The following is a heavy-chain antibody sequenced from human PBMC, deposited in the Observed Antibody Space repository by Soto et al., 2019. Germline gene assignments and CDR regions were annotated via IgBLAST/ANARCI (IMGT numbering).Heavy chain of an antibody. CDR3: ARRRYCGADCYSQYYYGMDI. J-gene: IGHJ6*02. CDR2: VIPVLGVT. V-gene: IGHV1-69*02. CDR1: GDTFSSYT. Sequence: QVQLVQSGAELKQPGSSVKVSCRSGGDTFSSYTVSWVRQAPGQGLEWMGRVIPVLGVTNYARKFQGRVSITAEKSTSTAYLELRSLTSGDSGVYYCARRRYCGADCYSQYYYGMDIWGQGTTVTVSS. D-gene: IGHD2-21*02.